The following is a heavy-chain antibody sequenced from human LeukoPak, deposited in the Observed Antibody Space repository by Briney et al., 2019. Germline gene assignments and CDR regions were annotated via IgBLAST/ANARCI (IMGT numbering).Heavy chain of an antibody. Sequence: SMKVSCKASGGTFSSYAISWVRQAPGQGLEWMGGIIPIFGTANYAQKFQGRVTITADESTSTAYMELSSLRSEDTAVYYCARDSAADYYYYGMDVWGQGTTVTVSS. CDR2: IIPIFGTA. D-gene: IGHD2-2*01. J-gene: IGHJ6*02. CDR3: ARDSAADYYYYGMDV. V-gene: IGHV1-69*13. CDR1: GGTFSSYA.